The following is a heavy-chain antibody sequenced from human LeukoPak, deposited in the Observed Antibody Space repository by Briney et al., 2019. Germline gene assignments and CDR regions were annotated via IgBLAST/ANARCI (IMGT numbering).Heavy chain of an antibody. CDR3: ARDSPNYYGMDV. CDR2: IYSGGST. V-gene: IGHV3-66*02. Sequence: GGSLRLSCAASGFTVSSNYMSWVRQAPGKGLEWVSVIYSGGSTYYADSVKGRFTISRDNSKNTLYLQMNSLRAEDTAVYYCARDSPNYYGMDVWGQGTTVTVSS. D-gene: IGHD2-21*01. CDR1: GFTVSSNY. J-gene: IGHJ6*02.